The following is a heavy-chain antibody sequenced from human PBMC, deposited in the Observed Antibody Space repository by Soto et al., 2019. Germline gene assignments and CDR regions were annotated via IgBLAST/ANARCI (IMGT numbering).Heavy chain of an antibody. V-gene: IGHV4-59*01. D-gene: IGHD5-12*01. CDR2: IYYSGST. Sequence: NPSETLSLTCTVSGGSISSYYWSWIRQPPGKGLEWIGYIYYSGSTNYNPSLKSRVTISVDTSKNQFSLKLSSVTAADTAVYYCARGGGYSGYDHKFGAFDIWGQGTMVTVS. CDR3: ARGGGYSGYDHKFGAFDI. CDR1: GGSISSYY. J-gene: IGHJ3*02.